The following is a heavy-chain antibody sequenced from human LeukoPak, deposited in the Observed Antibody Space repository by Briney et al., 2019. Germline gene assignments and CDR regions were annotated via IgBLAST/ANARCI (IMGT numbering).Heavy chain of an antibody. CDR1: GFTFSSYA. J-gene: IGHJ4*02. Sequence: GGSLRLSCAASGFTFSSYAMHWVRQAPGKGLEWVAVISYDGSNKYYADSVKGRFTISRDNSKNTLYLQTNSLRAEDTAVYYCARGQWLISTFDYWGQGTLVTVSS. V-gene: IGHV3-30-3*01. CDR2: ISYDGSNK. CDR3: ARGQWLISTFDY. D-gene: IGHD6-19*01.